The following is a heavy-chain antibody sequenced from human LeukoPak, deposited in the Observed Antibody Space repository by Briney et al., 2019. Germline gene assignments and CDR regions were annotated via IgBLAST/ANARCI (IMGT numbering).Heavy chain of an antibody. D-gene: IGHD1-26*01. J-gene: IGHJ4*02. CDR1: GASITHYY. Sequence: SETLSLTCTVSGASITHYYWSWIRQTPEKGLEWMGHIHTSGGSSPYPSLKSRLTMSIETSRNQFSLKLTSVTAADTAVYFCARLGSYHDFWGQGAQVTVSS. CDR3: ARLGSYHDF. CDR2: IHTSGGS. V-gene: IGHV4-4*09.